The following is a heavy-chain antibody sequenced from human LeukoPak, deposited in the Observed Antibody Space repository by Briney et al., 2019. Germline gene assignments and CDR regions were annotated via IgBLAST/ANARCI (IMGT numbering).Heavy chain of an antibody. J-gene: IGHJ4*02. CDR2: IKQDGSEK. CDR3: ARGYSRLDY. CDR1: GFTFSSCW. D-gene: IGHD6-13*01. Sequence: GGSLTLSCAASGFTFSSCWMSWVRQAPGKGLEWGGKIKQDGSEKYYVDSVKGRFTIYRDNAKNSLYLQINSLRAEDTAVYYCARGYSRLDYWGQGSLVTVST. V-gene: IGHV3-7*01.